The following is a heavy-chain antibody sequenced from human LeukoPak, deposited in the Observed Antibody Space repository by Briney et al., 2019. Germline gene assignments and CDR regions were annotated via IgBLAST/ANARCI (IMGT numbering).Heavy chain of an antibody. CDR1: GFTFSTYA. CDR3: AKDFGRGYYYYGMDV. V-gene: IGHV3-9*01. Sequence: PGGSLRLSCAASGFTFSTYAMSWVRQAPGKGLEWVSGISWNSGSIGYADSVKGRFTISRDNAKNSLYLQMNSLRAEDTALYYCAKDFGRGYYYYGMDVWGQGTTVTVSS. CDR2: ISWNSGSI. D-gene: IGHD3-10*01. J-gene: IGHJ6*02.